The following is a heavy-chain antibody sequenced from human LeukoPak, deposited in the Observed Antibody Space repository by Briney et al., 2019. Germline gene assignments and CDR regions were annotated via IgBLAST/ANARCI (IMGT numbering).Heavy chain of an antibody. Sequence: ASVKVSCKASGYTFTSYGISWVRQAPGQGLEWMGWISAYNGNTNYAQKLQGRVTVTTDESTSTANMELSSLRSEDTAMYYCATLVSGGYYFDSWGQGTLVTVSS. CDR1: GYTFTSYG. CDR3: ATLVSGGYYFDS. J-gene: IGHJ4*02. D-gene: IGHD3-10*01. V-gene: IGHV1-18*01. CDR2: ISAYNGNT.